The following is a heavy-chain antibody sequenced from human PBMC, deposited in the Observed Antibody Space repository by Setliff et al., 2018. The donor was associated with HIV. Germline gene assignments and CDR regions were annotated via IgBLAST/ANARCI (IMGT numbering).Heavy chain of an antibody. V-gene: IGHV1-2*06. D-gene: IGHD1-1*01. CDR2: INPNSGGT. CDR3: ATGEMATTRGWYFDS. Sequence: ASVKVSCKASGYTFTGYYMHWVRQAPGQGLEWMGRINPNSGGTNYAQKFQGRVTMTRDTSISTAYMELSRLRSDDTAVYYCATGEMATTRGWYFDSWGQGTLVTVSS. J-gene: IGHJ4*02. CDR1: GYTFTGYY.